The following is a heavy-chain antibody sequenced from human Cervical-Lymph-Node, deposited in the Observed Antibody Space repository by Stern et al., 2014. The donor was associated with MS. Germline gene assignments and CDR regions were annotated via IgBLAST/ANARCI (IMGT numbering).Heavy chain of an antibody. CDR2: ISGSGGRT. CDR1: GFTFSSYA. Sequence: EMQLVESGGGLVQPGGSLRLSCAASGFTFSSYAMSWVRQAPGKGLEWVSAISGSGGRTYYVDSVKGRFTISRDKSKNTLHLQMNSLRAEDTAIYYCAKVVGATGNFFDYWGQGTLVTVSS. J-gene: IGHJ4*02. V-gene: IGHV3-23*04. D-gene: IGHD1-26*01. CDR3: AKVVGATGNFFDY.